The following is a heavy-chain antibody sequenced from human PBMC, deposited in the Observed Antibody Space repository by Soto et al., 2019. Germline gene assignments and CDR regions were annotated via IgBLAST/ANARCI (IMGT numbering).Heavy chain of an antibody. J-gene: IGHJ4*02. D-gene: IGHD4-17*01. CDR3: ARPRHTVTTVYY. V-gene: IGHV4-39*01. CDR1: GGSISSSSYY. CDR2: IYYSGST. Sequence: QLQLQESGPGLVKPSETLSLTCTVSGGSISSSSYYWGWIRQPPGKGLEWIGSIYYSGSTYYNPSLQTRVTISVDTSKNQFSLKLSSVTAADTAVYYCARPRHTVTTVYYWGQGTLVTVSS.